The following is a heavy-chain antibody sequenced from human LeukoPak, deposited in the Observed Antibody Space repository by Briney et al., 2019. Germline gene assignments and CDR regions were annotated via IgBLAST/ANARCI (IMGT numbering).Heavy chain of an antibody. Sequence: GGSLRLSCAASGFTFSSYEMNWVRQAPGKGLEWVSYISSSGSTIYYADSVKGRFTISRDNAKSSLYLQMNSLRAEDTAVYYCARDCGREGFDYWGQGTLVTVSS. CDR3: ARDCGREGFDY. CDR1: GFTFSSYE. J-gene: IGHJ4*02. CDR2: ISSSGSTI. V-gene: IGHV3-48*03.